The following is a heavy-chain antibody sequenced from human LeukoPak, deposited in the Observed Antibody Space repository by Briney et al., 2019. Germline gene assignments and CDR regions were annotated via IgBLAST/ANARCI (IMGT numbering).Heavy chain of an antibody. CDR2: IYSGGST. D-gene: IGHD6-13*01. J-gene: IGHJ5*02. CDR1: GFTVSSNY. V-gene: IGHV3-53*04. CDR3: ARGLTVYSSSWMGWFDP. Sequence: GGSLRLSCAASGFTVSSNYMSWVRQAPGKGLEWVSVIYSGGSTYYADSVKGRFTISRHNSKNTLYLQMNSLRAEDTAVYYCARGLTVYSSSWMGWFDPWGQGTLVTVSS.